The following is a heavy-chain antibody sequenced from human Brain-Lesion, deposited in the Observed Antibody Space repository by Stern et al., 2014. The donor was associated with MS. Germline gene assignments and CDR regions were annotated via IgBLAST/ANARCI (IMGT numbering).Heavy chain of an antibody. CDR2: IKQDGSEK. CDR3: ARSDYDYVWGSNRYRTTRYFFDY. V-gene: IGHV3-7*01. J-gene: IGHJ4*02. CDR1: GFTFRFYW. D-gene: IGHD3-16*02. Sequence: VQLVESGGGLVQPGGSLRLSCAASGFTFRFYWMNWVRQTPGKGLEWVANIKQDGSEKFYVDSVKGRFTISRDNAWNSLYLQMNSLRVEDTAVYYCARSDYDYVWGSNRYRTTRYFFDYWGQGTLVSVSS.